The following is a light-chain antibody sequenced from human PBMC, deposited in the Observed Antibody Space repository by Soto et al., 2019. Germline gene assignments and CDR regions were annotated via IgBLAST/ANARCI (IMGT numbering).Light chain of an antibody. Sequence: IVLSQSPDALSLSPGERATLSCRASQSVSSSYLAWYQQKPGQAPRLLIYGASTRDVGIPDRFSGSGSGTDFTLTITRLEPEDFAVYYCQQYDGSLFPFGPGSNVAIK. CDR2: GAS. CDR3: QQYDGSLFP. V-gene: IGKV3-20*01. J-gene: IGKJ3*01. CDR1: QSVSSSY.